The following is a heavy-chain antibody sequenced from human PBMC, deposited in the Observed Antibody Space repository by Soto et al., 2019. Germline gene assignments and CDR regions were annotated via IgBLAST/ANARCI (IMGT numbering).Heavy chain of an antibody. J-gene: IGHJ4*02. V-gene: IGHV3-33*01. CDR1: GFPLSCYC. CDR2: IWYDGSNK. Sequence: PGGSLRLSCAGSGFPLSCYCLHWVRQAPGKGLEWVAVIWYDGSNKYYADSVKGRFTISRDNSKNTLYLQMNSLRAEDTAVYYCARDFGGKQSAEGYWGQGT. CDR3: ARDFGGKQSAEGY. D-gene: IGHD3-10*01.